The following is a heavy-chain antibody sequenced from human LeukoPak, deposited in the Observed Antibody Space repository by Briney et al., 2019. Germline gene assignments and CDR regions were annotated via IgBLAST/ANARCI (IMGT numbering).Heavy chain of an antibody. D-gene: IGHD5-24*01. CDR2: LYSGGST. V-gene: IGHV3-66*01. CDR3: ASRDKGYYYGMDV. CDR1: GFTVSGNY. J-gene: IGHJ6*02. Sequence: GGSLRLSCAASGFTVSGNYMSWLRQAPGKGLEWVSLLYSGGSTYYADSVQGRFSISRDNSKNTLYLQMNSLRAEDTAVYYCASRDKGYYYGMDVWGQGTTVTVSS.